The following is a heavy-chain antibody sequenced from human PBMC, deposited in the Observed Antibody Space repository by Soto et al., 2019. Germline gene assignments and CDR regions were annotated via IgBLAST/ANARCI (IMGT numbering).Heavy chain of an antibody. D-gene: IGHD3-3*01. Sequence: QITLKESGPTLVKPTQTLTLTCTFSGFSLSTSGVGVGWIRQPPGKALEWLALIYWDDDKRYSPSLKSRLTITKDTSKNQVVLTMTNMDPVDTATYYCAHTSRNAFWSGYYPYNWFDPWGQGTLVTVSS. CDR2: IYWDDDK. J-gene: IGHJ5*02. V-gene: IGHV2-5*02. CDR3: AHTSRNAFWSGYYPYNWFDP. CDR1: GFSLSTSGVG.